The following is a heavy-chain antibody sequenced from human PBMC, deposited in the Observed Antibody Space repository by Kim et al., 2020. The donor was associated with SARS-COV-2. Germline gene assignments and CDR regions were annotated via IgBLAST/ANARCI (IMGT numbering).Heavy chain of an antibody. D-gene: IGHD6-13*01. CDR3: ARRVRRVAAAGRVVDAFDI. J-gene: IGHJ3*02. CDR1: GGSISSSSYY. Sequence: SETLSLTCTVSGGSISSSSYYWGWIRQPPGKGLEWIGSIYYSGSTYYNPSLKSRVTISVDTSKNQFSLKLSSVTAADTAVYYCARRVRRVAAAGRVVDAFDIWGQGTMVTVSS. CDR2: IYYSGST. V-gene: IGHV4-39*01.